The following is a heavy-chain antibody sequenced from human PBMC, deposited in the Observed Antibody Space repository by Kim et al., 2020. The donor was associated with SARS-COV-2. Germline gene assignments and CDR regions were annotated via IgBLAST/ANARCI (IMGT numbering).Heavy chain of an antibody. V-gene: IGHV4-39*01. CDR1: GGSISSSSYY. D-gene: IGHD3-3*01. CDR2: IYYSGST. CDR3: ARHVVRFLEWSNWFDP. Sequence: SETLSLTCTVSGGSISSSSYYWGWIRQPPGKGLEWIGSIYYSGSTYYNPSLKSRVTISVDTSKNQFSLKLSSVTAADTAVYYCARHVVRFLEWSNWFDPWGQGTLVTVSS. J-gene: IGHJ5*02.